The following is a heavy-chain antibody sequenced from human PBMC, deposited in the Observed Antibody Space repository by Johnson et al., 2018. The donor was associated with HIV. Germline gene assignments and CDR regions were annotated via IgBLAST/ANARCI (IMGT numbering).Heavy chain of an antibody. D-gene: IGHD5-12*01. J-gene: IGHJ3*02. Sequence: VQLVESGGGVVQPGGSLRLSCAASGFTFSSYAMSWVRQAPGKGLEWVSAISGSGGSTYYADSVKGRFTISSDNAKNSVYLQMNSLRAEDTALYYCARDVGGWGYRHAFDMWGQGTMVTVSS. CDR3: ARDVGGWGYRHAFDM. CDR1: GFTFSSYA. CDR2: ISGSGGST. V-gene: IGHV3-23*04.